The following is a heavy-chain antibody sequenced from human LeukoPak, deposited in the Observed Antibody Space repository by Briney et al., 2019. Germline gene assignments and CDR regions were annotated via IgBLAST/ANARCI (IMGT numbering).Heavy chain of an antibody. Sequence: SVKVSCKASGGTFSSYAISWVRQAPGQGLEWMGGIIPIFGTANYAQKFQGRVTITADESTSTAYMELRSLRSDDTAVYYCAKDGGNYDAFDIWGQGTMVTVSS. CDR3: AKDGGNYDAFDI. J-gene: IGHJ3*02. CDR2: IIPIFGTA. D-gene: IGHD4-23*01. V-gene: IGHV1-69*01. CDR1: GGTFSSYA.